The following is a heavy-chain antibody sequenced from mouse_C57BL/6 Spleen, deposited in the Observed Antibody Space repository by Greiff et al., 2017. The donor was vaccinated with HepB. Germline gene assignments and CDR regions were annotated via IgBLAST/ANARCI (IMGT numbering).Heavy chain of an antibody. CDR3: ARFSNWYFDV. CDR1: GYTFTSYW. V-gene: IGHV1-59*01. J-gene: IGHJ1*03. Sequence: VQLQQPGAELVRPGPSVKLSCKASGYTFTSYWMHWVKQRPGQGLEWIGVIDPSDSYTNYNQKFKGKATLTVDTSSSTAYMQLSSLTSEDSAVYYCARFSNWYFDVWGTGTTVTVSS. D-gene: IGHD1-1*01. CDR2: IDPSDSYT.